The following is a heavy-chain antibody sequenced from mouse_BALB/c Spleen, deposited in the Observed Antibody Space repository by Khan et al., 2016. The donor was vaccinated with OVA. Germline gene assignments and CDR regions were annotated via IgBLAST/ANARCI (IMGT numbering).Heavy chain of an antibody. CDR1: GFTFSGFG. CDR3: ARTCYYDSDY. V-gene: IGHV5-17*02. J-gene: IGHJ2*01. D-gene: IGHD1-1*01. Sequence: EVELVESGGGLVQTGGSRKLSCAASGFTFSGFGMHWVRQAPEKGLEWVAYISSGSNTIYYADTVKGRSTISRDNPKNTLFLQMTSLSSEYTAMYYWARTCYYDSDYWLQGTTLTVSS. CDR2: ISSGSNTI.